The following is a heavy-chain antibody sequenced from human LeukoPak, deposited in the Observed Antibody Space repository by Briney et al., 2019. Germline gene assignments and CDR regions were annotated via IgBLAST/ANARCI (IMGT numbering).Heavy chain of an antibody. CDR3: ARDRDPYDFWSGYPFDY. J-gene: IGHJ4*02. Sequence: GGSLRLSCAASGFTFSSYGMHWVRQAPGKGLEWVAVIWYDGSNKYYADSVKGRFTISRDNSKNTLYLQTNSLRAEDTAVYYCARDRDPYDFWSGYPFDYWGQGTLVTVSS. CDR2: IWYDGSNK. V-gene: IGHV3-33*01. D-gene: IGHD3-3*01. CDR1: GFTFSSYG.